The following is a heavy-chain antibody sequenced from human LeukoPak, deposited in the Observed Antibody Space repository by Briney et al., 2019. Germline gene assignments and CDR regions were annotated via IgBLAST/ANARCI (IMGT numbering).Heavy chain of an antibody. CDR1: GFTFSGSA. V-gene: IGHV3-73*01. D-gene: IGHD3-22*01. CDR3: AKASLQRHWYYYDSSGYAAAFDI. Sequence: GGSLRLSCAASGFTFSGSAMHWVRQASGKGLEWVGRIRSKANSYATAYAASVKGRFTISRDDSKNTAYLQMNSLKTEDTAVYYCAKASLQRHWYYYDSSGYAAAFDIWGQGTMVTVSS. J-gene: IGHJ3*02. CDR2: IRSKANSYAT.